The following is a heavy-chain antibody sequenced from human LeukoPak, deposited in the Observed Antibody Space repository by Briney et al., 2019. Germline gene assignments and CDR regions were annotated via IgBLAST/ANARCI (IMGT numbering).Heavy chain of an antibody. V-gene: IGHV3-7*01. CDR3: ARGQTPYYDFWSGYYMSYYFDY. D-gene: IGHD3-3*01. CDR1: GFTFSSYW. J-gene: IGHJ4*02. Sequence: GGSLRLSCAASGFTFSSYWMSWVRQAPGKGLEWVANIKQDGSEKYYVDSVKGRFTISRDNAKNSLYLQMNSLRAEDTAVYYCARGQTPYYDFWSGYYMSYYFDYWGQGTLVTVSS. CDR2: IKQDGSEK.